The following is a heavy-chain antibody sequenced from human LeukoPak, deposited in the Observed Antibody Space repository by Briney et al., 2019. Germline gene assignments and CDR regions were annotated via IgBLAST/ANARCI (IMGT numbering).Heavy chain of an antibody. CDR1: GGSISSYY. CDR3: ARALYYYDSSGYYYYYYGMDV. J-gene: IGHJ6*02. V-gene: IGHV4-59*01. CDR2: IYYSGST. D-gene: IGHD3-22*01. Sequence: SETLSLTCTVSGGSISSYYWNWIRQPPGKGLEWIGYIYYSGSTNYNPSLKSRVTISVDTSKNQFSLKLSSVTAADTAVYYCARALYYYDSSGYYYYYYGMDVWGQGTTVTVSS.